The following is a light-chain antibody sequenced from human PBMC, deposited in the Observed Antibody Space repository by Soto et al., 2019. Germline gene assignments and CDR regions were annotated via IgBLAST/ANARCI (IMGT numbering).Light chain of an antibody. CDR3: QHRSTWPRA. J-gene: IGKJ5*01. CDR1: QSVGIY. CDR2: DAS. V-gene: IGKV3-11*01. Sequence: EIVLTQSPATLSLSPGERATLSCRASQSVGIYLGWYQQRPGQAPRLLIYDASKRAAGIPARFSGSGSGTDFTLTINSLEPEDFALSYCQHRSTWPRAFGQGTRLDIK.